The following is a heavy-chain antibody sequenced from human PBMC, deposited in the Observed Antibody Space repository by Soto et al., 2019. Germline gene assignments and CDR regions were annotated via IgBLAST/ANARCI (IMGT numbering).Heavy chain of an antibody. CDR1: GFTFSSYS. CDR2: ISSSSSYI. V-gene: IGHV3-21*01. CDR3: ARDRATGTPEYYFDY. D-gene: IGHD1-1*01. J-gene: IGHJ4*02. Sequence: GGSLRLSCAASGFTFSSYSMNWVRQAPGKGLEWVSSISSSSSYIYYADSVKGRFTISRDNAKNSLYLQMNSLRAEDTAVYYCARDRATGTPEYYFDYWGQGTLVTVSS.